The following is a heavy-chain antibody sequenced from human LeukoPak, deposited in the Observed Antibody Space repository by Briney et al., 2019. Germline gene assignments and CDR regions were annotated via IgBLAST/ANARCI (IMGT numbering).Heavy chain of an antibody. J-gene: IGHJ4*02. CDR1: GFTFSSYS. Sequence: GGSLRLSCAASGFTFSSYSVNWVRQAPGKGLEWVSSISSSSSYIYYADSVKGRFTISRDNAKNSLYLQMNSLRAEDTAVYYCAREGVVPAAPFDYWGQGTLVTVSS. CDR2: ISSSSSYI. CDR3: AREGVVPAAPFDY. V-gene: IGHV3-21*01. D-gene: IGHD2-2*01.